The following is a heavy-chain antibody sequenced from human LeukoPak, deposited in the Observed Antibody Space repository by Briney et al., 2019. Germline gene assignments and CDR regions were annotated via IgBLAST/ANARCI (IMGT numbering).Heavy chain of an antibody. J-gene: IGHJ4*02. V-gene: IGHV3-23*01. CDR2: ISDSGSIT. CDR1: GFTFSSYA. D-gene: IGHD2/OR15-2a*01. CDR3: AKVVSRSTYFPFDY. Sequence: PGGSLRLSCAASGFTFSSYAMNWVRQAPGKGLEWVSTISDSGSITYYADSVRGRFTISRDNPRTTLYLQMNSLRAEDMAVYYCAKVVSRSTYFPFDYWGQGTLVTVSS.